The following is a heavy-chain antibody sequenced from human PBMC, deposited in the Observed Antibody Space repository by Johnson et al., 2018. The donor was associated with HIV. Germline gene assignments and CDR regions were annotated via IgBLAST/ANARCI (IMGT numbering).Heavy chain of an antibody. CDR2: IYTGGST. CDR1: GFTFSYAW. CDR3: ARDVGYKYGSAGDNDA. Sequence: VQLVESGGGLVKTGGSLRLSCAASGFTFSYAWMSWVRQAPGKGLEWVSVIYTGGSTYYADSMKGRFTISRDNSKNTLYLQMNSLRAEDTAVYYCARDVGYKYGSAGDNDA. J-gene: IGHJ3*01. V-gene: IGHV3-66*02. D-gene: IGHD5-18*01.